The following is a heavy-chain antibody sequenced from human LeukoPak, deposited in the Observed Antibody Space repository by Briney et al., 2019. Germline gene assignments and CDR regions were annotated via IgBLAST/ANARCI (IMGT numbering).Heavy chain of an antibody. V-gene: IGHV3-23*01. CDR1: GFTFSSYA. D-gene: IGHD5-24*01. CDR3: AREIVDDSKMDV. Sequence: PGGSLRLSCATSGFTFSSYAMSWVRQAPGKGLEWVSAISGSGGSTYYADSVKGRFTISRDNSKNTLYLQMNSLRAEDTDVYYCAREIVDDSKMDVWGKGTTVTVSS. CDR2: ISGSGGST. J-gene: IGHJ6*04.